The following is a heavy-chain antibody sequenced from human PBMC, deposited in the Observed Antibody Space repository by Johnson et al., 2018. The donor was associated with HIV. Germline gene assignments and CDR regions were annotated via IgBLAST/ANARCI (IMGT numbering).Heavy chain of an antibody. Sequence: VQLVESGGGLVKPGGSLRLSCAASGFTFSNAWMSWVRQAPWKGLEWVGRIKSKTDGGTTDYAAPVKGRFTISRDDSKNTLYLQMNSLKTEDTALYYCTTAELGWTGLGAFDIWGQGTMVTVSS. D-gene: IGHD3/OR15-3a*01. CDR3: TTAELGWTGLGAFDI. V-gene: IGHV3-15*01. CDR2: IKSKTDGGTT. J-gene: IGHJ3*02. CDR1: GFTFSNAW.